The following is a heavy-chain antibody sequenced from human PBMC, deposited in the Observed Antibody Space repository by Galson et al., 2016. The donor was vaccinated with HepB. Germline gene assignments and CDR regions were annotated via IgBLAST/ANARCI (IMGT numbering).Heavy chain of an antibody. CDR2: INEDGSEK. CDR1: GFTFSNYW. D-gene: IGHD3/OR15-3a*01. J-gene: IGHJ4*02. CDR3: TTGPDPGTGADF. V-gene: IGHV3-7*03. Sequence: SLRISCAASGFTFSNYWMSWVRQAPGKGLEWVANINEDGSEKYYVDSVKGRFTVSEVTSTDTTYLELKSLRSEDTAVYYCTTGPDPGTGADFWGQGTLVTVSS.